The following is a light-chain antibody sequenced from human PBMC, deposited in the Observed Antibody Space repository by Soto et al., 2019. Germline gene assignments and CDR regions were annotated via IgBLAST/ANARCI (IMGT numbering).Light chain of an antibody. CDR1: ENVRTF. J-gene: IGKJ1*01. CDR3: QQHSHWPPWT. V-gene: IGKV3-11*01. Sequence: EVVLTQSPAPLSLSPGERATLSCRASENVRTFVDWYQQKPGQAPRLLIYGASTRATGIPARFSGSGSGTDFTLTISNLEPEDFAVYYCQQHSHWPPWTFGQGTRVEIQ. CDR2: GAS.